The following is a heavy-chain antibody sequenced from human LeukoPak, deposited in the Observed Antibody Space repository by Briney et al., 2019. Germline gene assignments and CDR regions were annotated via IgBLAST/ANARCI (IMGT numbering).Heavy chain of an antibody. V-gene: IGHV3-30*03. D-gene: IGHD3-9*01. J-gene: IGHJ1*01. Sequence: GRSLRLSCAASGFIFGNYGMHWVRQAPGQGLQWVAVISYDGSTKYYGDSVKGRFTISRDNSKNTLFLELNSLRAEDTAVYYCATDAYFDMRGGPRRWGQGTLVSVSS. CDR1: GFIFGNYG. CDR2: ISYDGSTK. CDR3: ATDAYFDMRGGPRR.